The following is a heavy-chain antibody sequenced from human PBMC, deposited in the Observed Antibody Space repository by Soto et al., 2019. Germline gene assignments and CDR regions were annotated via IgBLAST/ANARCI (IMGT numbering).Heavy chain of an antibody. CDR3: ARDDRCSGGSCYSSYYYYYGMDV. V-gene: IGHV4-59*01. CDR2: IYYSGST. J-gene: IGHJ6*02. D-gene: IGHD2-15*01. Sequence: QVQLQESGPGLVKPSETLSLTCTVSGGSISSYYWSWIRQPPGMGLEWIGYIYYSGSTNYNPSLMSRVTLSVDTSKNQFSLKLSSVTAADTAVYYCARDDRCSGGSCYSSYYYYYGMDVWGQGTTVTVAS. CDR1: GGSISSYY.